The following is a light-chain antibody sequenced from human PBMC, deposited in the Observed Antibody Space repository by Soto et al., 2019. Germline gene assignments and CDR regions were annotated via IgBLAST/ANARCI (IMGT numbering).Light chain of an antibody. J-gene: IGKJ4*01. Sequence: EIVLTQSPATLSLSPGERATLSCRTSQSVRSSHLAWYQQKPGQAPRLLIYGASTRATGIPARFSGSGSGTEFTLTINSLQSEDFAVYYCQQYSNWPLTFGGGTKVDI. CDR1: QSVRSSH. V-gene: IGKV3-15*01. CDR2: GAS. CDR3: QQYSNWPLT.